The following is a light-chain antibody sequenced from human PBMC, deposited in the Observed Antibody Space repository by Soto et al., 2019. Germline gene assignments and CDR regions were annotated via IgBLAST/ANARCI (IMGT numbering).Light chain of an antibody. V-gene: IGKV1-5*03. CDR1: QSLXTR. CDR3: QQYNSYSWT. CDR2: KAS. J-gene: IGKJ1*01. Sequence: IQMTQSPSTLSASVGDSVTITCRASQSLXTRFTWYQQKPGKAPKLLXYKASSLESGGPSRLSGSASGTEFTLAISSLHPDDFATYYCQQYNSYSWTFGQGTKVDIK.